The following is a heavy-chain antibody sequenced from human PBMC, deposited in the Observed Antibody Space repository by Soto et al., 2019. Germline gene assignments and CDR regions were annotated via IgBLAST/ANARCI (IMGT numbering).Heavy chain of an antibody. CDR3: AREGLTGTIGLYYYYGMDV. J-gene: IGHJ6*02. V-gene: IGHV4-59*01. Sequence: QVQLQESGPGLVKPSETLSLTRTVSGGSISSYYWSWIRQPPGKGLEWIGYIYYSGSTNYNPSLKSRVTLSXDXPKNQFSLKLSSVTAADTAVYYCAREGLTGTIGLYYYYGMDVWGQGTTVTVSS. CDR2: IYYSGST. CDR1: GGSISSYY. D-gene: IGHD1-7*01.